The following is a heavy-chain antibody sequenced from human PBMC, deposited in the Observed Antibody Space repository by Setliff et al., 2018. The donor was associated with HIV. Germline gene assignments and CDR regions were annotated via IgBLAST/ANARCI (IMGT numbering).Heavy chain of an antibody. CDR1: GYSISSNFL. CDR2: IHHAGST. J-gene: IGHJ5*02. D-gene: IGHD2-21*02. V-gene: IGHV4-38-2*01. Sequence: PSETLSLTCAVSGYSISSNFLWGWVRQPPGRGLEWIGSIHHAGSTYYNPSLKSRVRISLDTSKNQFSLKLSSVTAADTAVYYCARHDCGGNCDINWFDPWGQGTLVTVSS. CDR3: ARHDCGGNCDINWFDP.